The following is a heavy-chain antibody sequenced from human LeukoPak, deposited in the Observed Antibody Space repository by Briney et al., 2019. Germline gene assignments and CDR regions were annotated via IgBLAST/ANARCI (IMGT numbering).Heavy chain of an antibody. CDR3: ARDGRGKYHLDL. CDR2: ISNTGDAK. J-gene: IGHJ4*02. Sequence: GGSLRLSCAASGFTFDYYMTWIRQAPGRGLEWISYISNTGDAKWYADSVKGRFTISRDNARNSMYLQMNGLGADDTAVYYCARDGRGKYHLDLWGQGTLVTVSS. D-gene: IGHD1-26*01. V-gene: IGHV3-11*01. CDR1: GFTFDYY.